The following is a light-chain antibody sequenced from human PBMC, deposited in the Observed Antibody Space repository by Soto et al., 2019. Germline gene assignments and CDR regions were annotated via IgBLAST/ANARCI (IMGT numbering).Light chain of an antibody. CDR2: VTN. J-gene: IGLJ1*01. Sequence: QSALTQPASVSGSPGQSITISCTGTSSDVGGYNYVSWYQQLPGTAPKLLIQVTNRRPSGVPDRFSGSKSGTSASLAISGLQSEDEAAYYCAAWDDSLNGHVFGTGTKVTVL. CDR3: AAWDDSLNGHV. CDR1: SSDVGGYNY. V-gene: IGLV1-44*01.